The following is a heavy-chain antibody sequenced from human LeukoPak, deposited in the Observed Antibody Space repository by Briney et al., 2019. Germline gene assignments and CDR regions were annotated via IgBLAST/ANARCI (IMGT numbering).Heavy chain of an antibody. D-gene: IGHD3-10*01. Sequence: ASVKVSCKASGYTFTSSDINWVRQATGQGLEWMGWMNPNSGNTGYAQKFQGRVTMTRNTSISTAYMELSSLRSEDTAVYYCARYYYGSGSASSHYYMDVWGKGTTVTVSS. CDR2: MNPNSGNT. CDR1: GYTFTSSD. V-gene: IGHV1-8*01. J-gene: IGHJ6*03. CDR3: ARYYYGSGSASSHYYMDV.